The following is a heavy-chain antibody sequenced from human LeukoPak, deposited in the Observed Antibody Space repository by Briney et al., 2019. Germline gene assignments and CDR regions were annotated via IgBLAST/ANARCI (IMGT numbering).Heavy chain of an antibody. V-gene: IGHV1-2*02. CDR1: GYSFTRHF. D-gene: IGHD5-12*01. J-gene: IGHJ3*01. Sequence: SVKLSCKSSGYSFTRHFMHWVRQPPGQGLEWMAWINPNSGDSNCAQKFQGRVSMTRDTSITTVYLEVSGLTSDDTAIYYCARQGYSPYDLGSFDVWGQGTLVTVPS. CDR3: ARQGYSPYDLGSFDV. CDR2: INPNSGDS.